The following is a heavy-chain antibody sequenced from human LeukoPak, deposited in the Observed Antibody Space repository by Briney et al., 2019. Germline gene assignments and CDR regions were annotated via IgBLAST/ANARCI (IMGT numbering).Heavy chain of an antibody. CDR1: GYTFTSYD. CDR2: MNPNSGNT. D-gene: IGHD2-21*01. CDR3: ARGAGDSYAFDI. V-gene: IGHV1-8*01. J-gene: IGHJ3*02. Sequence: ASVKVSCKASGYTFTSYDINWVRQATVQGLERMGWMNPNSGNTGYAQKFQGRVTMTRNTSISTAYMELSSLRCEDTSVYYSARGAGDSYAFDIWGQGTMVTVSS.